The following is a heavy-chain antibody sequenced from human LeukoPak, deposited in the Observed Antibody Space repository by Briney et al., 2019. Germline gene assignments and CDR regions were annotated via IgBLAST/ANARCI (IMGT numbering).Heavy chain of an antibody. J-gene: IGHJ4*02. CDR1: GYIFTDYY. D-gene: IGHD3-10*01. CDR2: ISAYNGNT. V-gene: IGHV1-18*04. CDR3: ARGLLWFGDGELLDY. Sequence: ASVKVSCKPSGYIFTDYYMHWVRQAPGQGLEWMGWISAYNGNTNYAQKLQGRVTMTTDTSTSTAYMELRSLRSDDTAVYYCARGLLWFGDGELLDYWGQGTLVTVSS.